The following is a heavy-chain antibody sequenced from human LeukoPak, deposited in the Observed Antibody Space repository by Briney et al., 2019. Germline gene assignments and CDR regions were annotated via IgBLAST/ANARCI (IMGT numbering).Heavy chain of an antibody. V-gene: IGHV4-30-4*08. J-gene: IGHJ3*02. CDR3: ARGSGASDAFDI. CDR1: GGSISSGDYY. Sequence: SETLSLTCTVSGGSISSGDYYWSWIRQPPGKGLEWIGYIYYSGSTYYNPSLKSRVTISVDTSKNQFSLKLSSVTAADTAVYYCARGSGASDAFDIWGQGTMVTLSS. CDR2: IYYSGST. D-gene: IGHD3-10*01.